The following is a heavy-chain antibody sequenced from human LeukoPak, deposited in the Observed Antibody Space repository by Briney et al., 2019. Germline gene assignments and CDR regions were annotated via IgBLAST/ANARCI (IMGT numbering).Heavy chain of an antibody. CDR2: INPNSGGT. CDR1: GYTFTGYY. D-gene: IGHD3-9*01. Sequence: GASVKVSCKASGYTFTGYYMHWVRQAPGQGLEWMGWINPNSGGTNYAQKFQGRVTMTRDTSISTAYMELSRLRSDDTAVYYCARVPGISTGYYPFWGQGTLVTVSS. CDR3: ARVPGISTGYYPF. J-gene: IGHJ4*02. V-gene: IGHV1-2*02.